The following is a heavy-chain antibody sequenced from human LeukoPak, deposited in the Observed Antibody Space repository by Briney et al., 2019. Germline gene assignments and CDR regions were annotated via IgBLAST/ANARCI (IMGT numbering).Heavy chain of an antibody. J-gene: IGHJ6*03. D-gene: IGHD2-8*01. CDR2: IFSNGVNK. V-gene: IGHV3-33*01. CDR3: ARHRGSVFEGYMDV. Sequence: GTSLRLSCAASGFTLGNHGMHWVRQAPGKGLEWVAIIFSNGVNKYCADSMKGRFTISRDTSKNTLFLEMESLRTEDTAVYYCARHRGSVFEGYMDVWGEGTTVTVSS. CDR1: GFTLGNHG.